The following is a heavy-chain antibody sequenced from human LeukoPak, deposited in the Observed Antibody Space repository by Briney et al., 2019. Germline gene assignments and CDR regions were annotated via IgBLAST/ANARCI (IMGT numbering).Heavy chain of an antibody. Sequence: GGSLRLSCAASGFTFSNYAMTWVRQAPGKGLEWVSGITDTGFATFYADSVRGRFAISRANSRNTLYLQMDSLRAEDTAVYYCARAGFCSTTTCYNPFDYWGQGTLVTVSS. CDR3: ARAGFCSTTTCYNPFDY. D-gene: IGHD2-2*01. V-gene: IGHV3-23*01. J-gene: IGHJ4*02. CDR2: ITDTGFAT. CDR1: GFTFSNYA.